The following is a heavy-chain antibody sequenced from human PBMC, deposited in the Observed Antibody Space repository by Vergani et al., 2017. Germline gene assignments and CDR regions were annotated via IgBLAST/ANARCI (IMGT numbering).Heavy chain of an antibody. CDR2: ISAYNGNT. CDR1: GYTFTSYG. Sequence: QVQLVQSGAEVKKPGASVKVSCKASGYTFTSYGISWVRQAPGQGLEWMGWISAYNGNTNYAQKLQGRVTISVDTSKNQFSLKLSSVTAADTAVYYCARGQGEYSSSSPFDYWGQGTLVTVSS. V-gene: IGHV1-18*01. J-gene: IGHJ4*02. CDR3: ARGQGEYSSSSPFDY. D-gene: IGHD6-6*01.